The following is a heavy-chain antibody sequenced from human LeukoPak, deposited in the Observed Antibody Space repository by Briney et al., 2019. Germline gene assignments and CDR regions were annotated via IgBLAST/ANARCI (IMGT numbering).Heavy chain of an antibody. V-gene: IGHV3-11*01. CDR3: ARPPEGYSYGFYFGH. J-gene: IGHJ4*02. Sequence: GGSLRLSCVGSAFTFSEYSMSWIRQAPGRELEWISSITESGGTEYYADSVKGLFSISRDNAKSALYLQMNSLRAEDTAVYYCARPPEGYSYGFYFGHWGQGAPVIVSS. D-gene: IGHD5-18*01. CDR2: ITESGGTE. CDR1: AFTFSEYS.